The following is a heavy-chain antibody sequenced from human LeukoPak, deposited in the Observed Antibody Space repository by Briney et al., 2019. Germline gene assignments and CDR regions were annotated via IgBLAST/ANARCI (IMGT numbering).Heavy chain of an antibody. Sequence: KPSETLSLTCTVSGGSISNYYWSWIRLPPGKGLECIGYIYASGSTNYSPSLESRVTISLDSSRNQFSLKLNSVTAADTAVYYCARQGGYSRPFAVWGKGTTVNVSS. CDR2: IYASGST. V-gene: IGHV4-4*09. CDR3: ARQGGYSRPFAV. D-gene: IGHD6-13*01. CDR1: GGSISNYY. J-gene: IGHJ6*04.